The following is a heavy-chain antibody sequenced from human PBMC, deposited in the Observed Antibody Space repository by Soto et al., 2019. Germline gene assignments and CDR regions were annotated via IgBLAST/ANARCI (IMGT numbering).Heavy chain of an antibody. CDR1: GFTFSSYW. J-gene: IGHJ3*02. V-gene: IGHV3-74*01. Sequence: GGSLRLSCAASGFTFSSYWMHWVRQAPGKGLVWVSRINSDGSSTSYADSVKGRFTISRDNAKNTLYLQMNSLRAEDTAVYYCARLQYQLLYSSSWYAFDIWGQGTMVTVAS. CDR3: ARLQYQLLYSSSWYAFDI. CDR2: INSDGSST. D-gene: IGHD6-13*01.